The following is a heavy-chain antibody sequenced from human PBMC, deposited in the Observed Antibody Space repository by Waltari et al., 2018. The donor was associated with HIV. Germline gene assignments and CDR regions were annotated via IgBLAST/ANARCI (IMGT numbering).Heavy chain of an antibody. J-gene: IGHJ3*02. V-gene: IGHV3-48*03. Sequence: EVQVVESGGGLVQPGGALRRSCAASGFTFSSYEMNWVRQATGKGLEWVSYISSSGSTIYFADSVKGRFTMSRDNAKNSLYLRMNSLRAEDTAVYYCARAFMIRGTGAFDIWGQGTMVTVSS. D-gene: IGHD3-10*01. CDR2: ISSSGSTI. CDR1: GFTFSSYE. CDR3: ARAFMIRGTGAFDI.